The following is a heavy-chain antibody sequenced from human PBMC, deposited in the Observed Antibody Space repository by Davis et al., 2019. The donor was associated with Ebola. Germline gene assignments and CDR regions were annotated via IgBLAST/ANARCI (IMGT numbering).Heavy chain of an antibody. V-gene: IGHV1-18*04. CDR3: ARGASSSWPVIKDNWFDP. J-gene: IGHJ5*02. CDR1: GDTFMTFG. CDR2: ISVYSGNT. D-gene: IGHD6-13*01. Sequence: ASVKVSCKASGDTFMTFGFSWVRQAPGQGLEWIGWISVYSGNTNSAEKFQGRVSLTTDTSTSTVYMELRSLTSDDTAVYYCARGASSSWPVIKDNWFDPWGQGTLVTVSS.